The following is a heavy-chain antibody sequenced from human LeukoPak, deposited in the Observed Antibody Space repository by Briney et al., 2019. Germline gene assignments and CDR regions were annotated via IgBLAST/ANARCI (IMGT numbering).Heavy chain of an antibody. CDR2: ISSSSSYI. V-gene: IGHV3-21*01. Sequence: GGSLRLSCAASGFTFSSYSMNWVRQAPGKGLEWVSAISSSSSYIYYADSVKGRFTISRDNAKNSLYLQMNSLRAEDTAVYYCARDNTSYDSSGYHDAFDIWGQGTMVTVSS. D-gene: IGHD3-22*01. J-gene: IGHJ3*02. CDR1: GFTFSSYS. CDR3: ARDNTSYDSSGYHDAFDI.